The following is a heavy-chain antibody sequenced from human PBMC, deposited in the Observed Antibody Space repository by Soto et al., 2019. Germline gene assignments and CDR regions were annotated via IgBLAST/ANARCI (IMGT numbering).Heavy chain of an antibody. D-gene: IGHD3-22*01. V-gene: IGHV3-21*01. CDR1: GFTFSSYS. CDR3: ARDLRDYYDSSGYYYFDY. CDR2: ISSSSSYI. Sequence: GSLRLSCAASGFTFSSYSMNWVRQAPGKGLEWVSSISSSSSYIYYADSVKGRFTISRDNAKNSLYLQMNSLRAEDTAVYYCARDLRDYYDSSGYYYFDYWGQGTLVTVSS. J-gene: IGHJ4*02.